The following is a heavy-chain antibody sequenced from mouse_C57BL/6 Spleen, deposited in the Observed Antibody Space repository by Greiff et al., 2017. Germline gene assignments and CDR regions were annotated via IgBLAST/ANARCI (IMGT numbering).Heavy chain of an antibody. CDR3: ARAYGSRPYYAMDY. D-gene: IGHD1-1*01. CDR2: INPNNGGT. J-gene: IGHJ4*01. Sequence: EVQLKESGPELVKPGASVKMSCKASGYTFTDYNMHWVKQSHGKSLEWIGYINPNNGGTSDNQKFKGKATLTVNKSSSTAYMELRSLTSEDSAVYYCARAYGSRPYYAMDYWGQGTSVTVSS. CDR1: GYTFTDYN. V-gene: IGHV1-22*01.